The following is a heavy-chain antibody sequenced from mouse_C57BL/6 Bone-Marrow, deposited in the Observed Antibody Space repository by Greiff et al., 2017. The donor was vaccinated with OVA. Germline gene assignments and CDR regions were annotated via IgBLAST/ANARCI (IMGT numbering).Heavy chain of an antibody. Sequence: VQLQQSGAELARPGASVKLSCKASGYTFTSYGISWVKQRTGQGLEWIGEIYPRSGNTYYNEKFKGKATLTADKSSSTAYRELRSLTSEDSAVYFCAREKGNWDWYFDVWGTGTTVTVSS. CDR2: IYPRSGNT. V-gene: IGHV1-81*01. CDR1: GYTFTSYG. CDR3: AREKGNWDWYFDV. D-gene: IGHD4-1*01. J-gene: IGHJ1*03.